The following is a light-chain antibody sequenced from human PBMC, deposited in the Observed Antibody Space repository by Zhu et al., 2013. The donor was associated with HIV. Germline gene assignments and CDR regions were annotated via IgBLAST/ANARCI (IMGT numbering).Light chain of an antibody. CDR2: KAS. J-gene: IGKJ3*01. Sequence: DIQMTQSPSTLSASVGDRVTITCRASQSISSWLAWYQQKPGKAPKLLIYKASSLESGVPSRFSGSGSGTEFTLTISSLQPEDFATCYCLQHNSYPHTFGPGTKVDIK. V-gene: IGKV1-5*03. CDR1: QSISSW. CDR3: LQHNSYPHT.